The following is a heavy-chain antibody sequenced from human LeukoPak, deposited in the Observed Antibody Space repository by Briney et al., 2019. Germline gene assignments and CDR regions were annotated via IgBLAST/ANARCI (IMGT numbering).Heavy chain of an antibody. CDR2: IRQDATEK. Sequence: SGGALRLSCAASGFTFSDYWMSWVRQAPGKGLEWVANIRQDATEKYYVDSVKGRFTISRDNAKMSVLLQMNSLRADDTAVYYCARLTARRGTLDYWGQGTLVTVFS. CDR3: ARLTARRGTLDY. D-gene: IGHD6-6*01. CDR1: GFTFSDYW. J-gene: IGHJ4*02. V-gene: IGHV3-7*03.